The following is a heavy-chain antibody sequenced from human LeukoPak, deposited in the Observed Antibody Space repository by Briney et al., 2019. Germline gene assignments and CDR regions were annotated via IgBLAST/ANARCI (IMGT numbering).Heavy chain of an antibody. J-gene: IGHJ4*02. CDR1: GFTFSTYA. D-gene: IGHD6-19*01. Sequence: GGSLRLSCAASGFTFSTYAMSCVRQAPGKGLEWVSSLSGSGGSTYYADSVKGRFTISRDNSKNTLYLQMNSLRHEDTAVYYCAKVLGIAVAGKVDYWGQGTLVTVSS. CDR3: AKVLGIAVAGKVDY. CDR2: LSGSGGST. V-gene: IGHV3-23*01.